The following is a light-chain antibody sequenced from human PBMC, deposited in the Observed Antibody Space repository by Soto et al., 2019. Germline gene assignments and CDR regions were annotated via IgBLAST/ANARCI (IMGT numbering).Light chain of an antibody. Sequence: QSALTQPASVSGSPGQSITISCTGTSSDVGGYNYVSWYQHHPGKAPKLIIYDVSNRPSGVSNRFSGSKSGNTASLTISGLQPKDEADYYCSSYTTSNTRQIVFGTGTKLTVL. CDR3: SSYTTSNTRQIV. CDR2: DVS. V-gene: IGLV2-14*03. J-gene: IGLJ1*01. CDR1: SSDVGGYNY.